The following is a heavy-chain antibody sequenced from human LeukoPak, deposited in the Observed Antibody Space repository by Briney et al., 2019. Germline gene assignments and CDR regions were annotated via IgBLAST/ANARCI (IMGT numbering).Heavy chain of an antibody. J-gene: IGHJ4*02. CDR2: IYYSGST. V-gene: IGHV4-39*01. D-gene: IGHD6-13*01. Sequence: SETLSLTCTVSGGSIGSSSYYWGWIRQPPGKGLEWIGRIYYSGSTYYNPSLKSRVTISVDTSKNQFSLKLSSVTAADTAVYYCARRGAAAGSYYFDYWGQGTLVTVSS. CDR1: GGSIGSSSYY. CDR3: ARRGAAAGSYYFDY.